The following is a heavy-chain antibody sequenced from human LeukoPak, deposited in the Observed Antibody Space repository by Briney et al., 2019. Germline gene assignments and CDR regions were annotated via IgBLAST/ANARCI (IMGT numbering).Heavy chain of an antibody. V-gene: IGHV3-30*18. J-gene: IGHJ4*02. CDR3: ANPRFRELSLFDY. CDR1: GFTFRSYG. CDR2: ISYDGSNK. Sequence: GRPLSLSCVASGFTFRSYGMHWFRQAPGKGLGWVAVISYDGSNKYYADSVKGRFTISRDNSKNTLSLQMNSLTAEDTAVYYCANPRFRELSLFDYWGQGTLVTVSS. D-gene: IGHD3-16*02.